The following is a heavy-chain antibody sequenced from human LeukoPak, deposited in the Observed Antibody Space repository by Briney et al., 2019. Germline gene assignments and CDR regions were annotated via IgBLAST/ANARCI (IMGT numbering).Heavy chain of an antibody. V-gene: IGHV1-24*01. CDR2: FDSEDGET. Sequence: ASVKVSCKVSASSLSELFIHWVRQAAGTGREWMGGFDSEDGETVSATKFQGRVTLTEDTSTDTVYMELCTLRSEDTALYSCATIKITVWGLFVLGFRKNYLFDFWGQGTLVTVSS. J-gene: IGHJ4*02. CDR1: ASSLSELF. CDR3: ATIKITVWGLFVLGFRKNYLFDF. D-gene: IGHD3-16*02.